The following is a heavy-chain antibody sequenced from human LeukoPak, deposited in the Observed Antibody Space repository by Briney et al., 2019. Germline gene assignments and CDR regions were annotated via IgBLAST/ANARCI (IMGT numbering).Heavy chain of an antibody. CDR1: GGSISTFD. J-gene: IGHJ4*02. CDR2: ISDRGGA. CDR3: ARLPSH. Sequence: PSETLSLTCTVSGGSISTFDWSWIRQPPGKEPEWIGNISDRGGATYNPSLKSRVTMSIDTSKTHFSLKLNSVTAADTAVYYCARLPSHWGQGTLVTVSS. V-gene: IGHV4-59*08.